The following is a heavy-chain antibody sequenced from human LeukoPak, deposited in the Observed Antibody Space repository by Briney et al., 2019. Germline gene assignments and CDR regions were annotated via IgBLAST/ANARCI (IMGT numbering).Heavy chain of an antibody. V-gene: IGHV4-34*01. J-gene: IGHJ3*02. D-gene: IGHD3-22*01. CDR3: ANYDSSGYYYPNAFDI. CDR2: INHSGST. Sequence: SETLSPTCAVYGGSFSGYYWSWIRQPPGKGLEWIGEINHSGSTNYNPSLKSRVTISVDTSKNQFSLKLSSVTAADTAVYYCANYDSSGYYYPNAFDIWGQGTMVTVSS. CDR1: GGSFSGYY.